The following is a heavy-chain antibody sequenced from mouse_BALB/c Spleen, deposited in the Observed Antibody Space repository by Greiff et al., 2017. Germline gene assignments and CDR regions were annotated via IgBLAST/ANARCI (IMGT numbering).Heavy chain of an antibody. D-gene: IGHD1-1*01. J-gene: IGHJ2*01. CDR3: NAWRDYYGSSPHYFDY. CDR2: IDPENGDT. Sequence: EVKLQESGAELVRSGASVKLSCTASGFNIKDYYMHWVKQRPEQGLEWIGWIDPENGDTEYAPKFQGKATMTADTSSNTAYLQLSSLTSEDTAVYYCNAWRDYYGSSPHYFDYWGQGTTLTVSS. V-gene: IGHV14-4*02. CDR1: GFNIKDYY.